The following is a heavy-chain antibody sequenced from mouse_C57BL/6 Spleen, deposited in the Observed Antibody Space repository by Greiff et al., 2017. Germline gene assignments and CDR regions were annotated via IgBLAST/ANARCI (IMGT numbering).Heavy chain of an antibody. CDR1: GYTFTDYE. D-gene: IGHD1-3*01. Sequence: VQLQQSGAELVRPGASVTLSCKASGYTFTDYEMHWVKQTPVHGLEWIGAIDPETGGTAYNQKFKGKAILTADKSSSTAYMELRSLTSEDSAVYYCTRSGAMDYWGKGTTVTVSS. CDR3: TRSGAMDY. J-gene: IGHJ4*01. CDR2: IDPETGGT. V-gene: IGHV1-15*01.